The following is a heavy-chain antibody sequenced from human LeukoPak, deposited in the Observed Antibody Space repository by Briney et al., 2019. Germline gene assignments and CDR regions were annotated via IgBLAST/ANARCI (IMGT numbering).Heavy chain of an antibody. Sequence: GGSLRLSCAASGFNFDDYVMHWVRQVPGKGLEWASGISWNGGTIGYADSVKGRFTISRDNAKNSLFLQMNSLRAEDTALYYCAKDLRVYGSGTYYPLGYWGQGTLVTVSS. CDR1: GFNFDDYV. CDR2: ISWNGGTI. J-gene: IGHJ4*02. V-gene: IGHV3-9*01. D-gene: IGHD3-10*01. CDR3: AKDLRVYGSGTYYPLGY.